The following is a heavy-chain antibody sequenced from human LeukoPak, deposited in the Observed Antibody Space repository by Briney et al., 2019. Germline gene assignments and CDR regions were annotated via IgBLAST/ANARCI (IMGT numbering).Heavy chain of an antibody. V-gene: IGHV1-8*02. D-gene: IGHD4-17*01. Sequence: ASVTVSCKAPGYTFTSYDINWVRQATGQGLEWMGWMNPNSGNTGYAQKFQGRVTMTRNTSISTAYMELSSLRSEDTAVYYCARMLSDYGDDRFDYWGQGTLVTVSS. CDR2: MNPNSGNT. CDR3: ARMLSDYGDDRFDY. J-gene: IGHJ4*02. CDR1: GYTFTSYD.